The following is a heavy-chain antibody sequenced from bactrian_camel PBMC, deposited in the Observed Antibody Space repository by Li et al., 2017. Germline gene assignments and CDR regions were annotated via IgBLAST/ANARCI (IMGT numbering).Heavy chain of an antibody. V-gene: IGHV3S53*01. CDR2: ITGTGTT. Sequence: QVQLVESGGGSVQAGGSLRLSCVASGYTYSRKMGWFRQAPGKEREGVATITGTGTTNYAASVKGRFTISRDDAKNALYLEMNSLEPEDTAMYYCAAAFTCSSFSTSRVAFWGQGTQVTVS. CDR1: GYTYSRK. J-gene: IGHJ4*01. D-gene: IGHD6*01. CDR3: AAAFTCSSFSTSRVAF.